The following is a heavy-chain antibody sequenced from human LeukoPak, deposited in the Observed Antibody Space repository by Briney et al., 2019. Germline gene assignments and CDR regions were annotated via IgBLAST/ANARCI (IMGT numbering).Heavy chain of an antibody. CDR1: GYTFTGYY. CDR2: INPNSGGT. Sequence: GASVKVSCKASGYTFTGYYMHWVRQAPGQGLEWMGWINPNSGGTNYAQKFQGRVTMTRDTSISTAYMELSRLRSDDTAVYYCARGAEVRQLVDIGEAFDPWGQGTLVTVSS. J-gene: IGHJ5*02. CDR3: ARGAEVRQLVDIGEAFDP. V-gene: IGHV1-2*02. D-gene: IGHD6-13*01.